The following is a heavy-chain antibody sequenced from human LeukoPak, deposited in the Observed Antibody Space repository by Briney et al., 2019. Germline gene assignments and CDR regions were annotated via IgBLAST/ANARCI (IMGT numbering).Heavy chain of an antibody. D-gene: IGHD6-19*01. CDR2: IYPGDSDT. J-gene: IGHJ6*02. V-gene: IGHV5-51*01. CDR1: GYSFTSYW. CDR3: ARQKIAVAGTSYYYYGMDV. Sequence: GESLKISCKGSGYSFTSYWIGWVRQMPGKGLEWIGIIYPGDSDTRYSPSFQGQVTISADKSISTAYLQWSSLKASDTAMYYCARQKIAVAGTSYYYYGMDVWGQGTTVTVSS.